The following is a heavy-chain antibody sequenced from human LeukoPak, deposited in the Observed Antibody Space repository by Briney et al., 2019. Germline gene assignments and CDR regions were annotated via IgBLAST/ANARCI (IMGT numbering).Heavy chain of an antibody. J-gene: IGHJ3*02. V-gene: IGHV3-33*01. CDR2: IWYDGSNK. CDR1: GFTFSSYG. D-gene: IGHD3-9*01. CDR3: ARAIDAFDI. Sequence: LAGRSLRLSCAASGFTFSSYGMHWVRQAPGKGLEWVAVIWYDGSNKYYADSVKGRFTISRDNSKNTLYLQMNSLRAEDTAVYYCARAIDAFDIWGQGTMVTVSS.